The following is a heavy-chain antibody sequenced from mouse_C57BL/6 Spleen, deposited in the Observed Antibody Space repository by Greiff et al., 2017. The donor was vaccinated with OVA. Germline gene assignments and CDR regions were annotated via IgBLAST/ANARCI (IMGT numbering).Heavy chain of an antibody. D-gene: IGHD4-1*01. CDR2: IYPGDGDT. V-gene: IGHV1-80*01. CDR1: GYAFSSYW. Sequence: VKLMESGAELVKPGASVTISCKASGYAFSSYWLNWVKQRPGRGLEWIGQIYPGDGDTNYNGKFKGKATLTADKSSSTAYMQLSSLTSEDSAVYFCANWDYFDYWGQGTTLTVSS. CDR3: ANWDYFDY. J-gene: IGHJ2*01.